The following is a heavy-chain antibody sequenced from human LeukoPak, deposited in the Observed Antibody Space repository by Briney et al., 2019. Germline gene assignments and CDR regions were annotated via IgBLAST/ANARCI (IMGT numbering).Heavy chain of an antibody. Sequence: SSETLSLTCTVSGYPISSGYYWGWIRQSPGKGLEWIGNIYRRGSTHYNPSLKSRVTISMDTSKNQFSLKLSSVTAADTAVYYCARDLSLVMDVWGKGTTVTVSS. D-gene: IGHD6-6*01. J-gene: IGHJ6*03. CDR3: ARDLSLVMDV. V-gene: IGHV4-38-2*02. CDR1: GYPISSGYY. CDR2: IYRRGST.